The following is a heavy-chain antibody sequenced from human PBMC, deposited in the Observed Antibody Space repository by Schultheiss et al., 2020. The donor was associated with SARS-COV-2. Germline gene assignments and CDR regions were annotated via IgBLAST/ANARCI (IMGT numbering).Heavy chain of an antibody. J-gene: IGHJ6*02. CDR1: GFTFSSYE. CDR2: ISGSGGST. Sequence: GGSLRLSCAASGFTFSSYEMNWVRQAPGKGLEWVSAISGSGGSTYYADSVKGRFTISRDNSKNTLYLQMNSLRAEDTAVYYCARDGAHVVVPAAGDYYYYYGMDVWGQGTTVTVSS. V-gene: IGHV3-23*01. D-gene: IGHD2-2*01. CDR3: ARDGAHVVVPAAGDYYYYYGMDV.